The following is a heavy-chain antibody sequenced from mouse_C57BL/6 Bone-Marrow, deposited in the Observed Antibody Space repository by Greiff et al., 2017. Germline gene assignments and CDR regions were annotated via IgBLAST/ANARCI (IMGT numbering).Heavy chain of an antibody. J-gene: IGHJ3*01. CDR2: IDPANGNT. D-gene: IGHD2-3*01. CDR3: ARMGLLRRAWFAY. CDR1: GFNIKNTY. V-gene: IGHV14-3*01. Sequence: VQLKESVAELVRPGASVKLSCTASGFNIKNTYMHWVKQRPEQGLEWIGRIDPANGNTKYAPKFQGKATITADTSSNTAYLQLSSLTSEDTAIYYGARMGLLRRAWFAYWGQGTLVTVSA.